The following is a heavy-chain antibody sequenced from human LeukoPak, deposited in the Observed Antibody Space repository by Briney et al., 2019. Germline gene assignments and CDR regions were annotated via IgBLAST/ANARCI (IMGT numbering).Heavy chain of an antibody. CDR2: IWYDGSNK. J-gene: IGHJ4*02. CDR1: GFTFDDHA. Sequence: PGGSLRLSCAASGFTFDDHAMHWVRQAPGKGLEWVAVIWYDGSNKYYADSVKGRFTISRDNSKNTLYMQMNSLRAEDTAVYYCAKDSSSSCAALDYWGQGTLVTVSS. D-gene: IGHD6-6*01. CDR3: AKDSSSSCAALDY. V-gene: IGHV3-33*06.